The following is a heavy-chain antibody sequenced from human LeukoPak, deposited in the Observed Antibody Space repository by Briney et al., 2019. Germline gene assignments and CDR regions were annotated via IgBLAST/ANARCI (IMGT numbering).Heavy chain of an antibody. V-gene: IGHV3-30*04. J-gene: IGHJ4*02. D-gene: IGHD3-9*01. CDR2: ISYDGSNK. CDR1: GFTFSSYA. CDR3: AISTDILTGYYRY. Sequence: PGGSLRLSCAASGFTFSSYAMHWVRQAPGKGLEWVAVISYDGSNKYYADSVEGRFTISRDNSKNTLYLQMNSLRAEDTAVYYCAISTDILTGYYRYWGQGTLVTVSS.